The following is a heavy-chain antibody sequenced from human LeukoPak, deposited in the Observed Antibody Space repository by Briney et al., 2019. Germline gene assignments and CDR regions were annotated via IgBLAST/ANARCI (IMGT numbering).Heavy chain of an antibody. D-gene: IGHD1-14*01. CDR2: IRSSGSGT. Sequence: PGGSLRLSCAASGFTFSSYGLSWVRQAPGKGLEWVAAIRSSGSGTYYADSVQGRFIISRDNSKNTLYLQMDRLRADDTAVYYCAKDLNNNGRGFDYWGQGTLVTVSS. CDR3: AKDLNNNGRGFDY. V-gene: IGHV3-23*01. CDR1: GFTFSSYG. J-gene: IGHJ4*02.